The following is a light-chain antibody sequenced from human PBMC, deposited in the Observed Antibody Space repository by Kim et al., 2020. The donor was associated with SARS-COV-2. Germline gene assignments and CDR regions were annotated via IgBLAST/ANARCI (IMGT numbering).Light chain of an antibody. CDR1: GGEVGGYNY. CDR3: CSYAGSYV. CDR2: DVS. Sequence: SPGQSGTNSGTVTGGEVGGYNYASWYQQHQGKAPQLMIYDVSKRPSGVPDRFSGSKSGNTASLTISGLQAEDEADYYCCSYAGSYVFGTGTKVTVL. J-gene: IGLJ1*01. V-gene: IGLV2-11*01.